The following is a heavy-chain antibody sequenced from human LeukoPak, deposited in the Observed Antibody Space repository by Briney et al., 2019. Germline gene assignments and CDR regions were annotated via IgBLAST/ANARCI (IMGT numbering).Heavy chain of an antibody. D-gene: IGHD6-13*01. CDR3: VKEGTRYVSTWSHP. CDR2: ISYEGRTM. J-gene: IGHJ5*02. Sequence: GSLRLPCAASGFPFRAYGMHCVRQAPGKGLEWVALISYEGRTMYYSDSVEGRFTICRDNAQNTLDLQMHSVGLEDRAVYFCVKEGTRYVSTWSHPWGPGTLVTVLS. V-gene: IGHV3-30*18. CDR1: GFPFRAYG.